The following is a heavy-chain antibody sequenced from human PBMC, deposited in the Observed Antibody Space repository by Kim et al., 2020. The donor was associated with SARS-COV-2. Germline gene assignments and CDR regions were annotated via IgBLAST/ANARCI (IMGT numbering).Heavy chain of an antibody. V-gene: IGHV3-74*01. D-gene: IGHD4-4*01. CDR3: LLISNEISDS. J-gene: IGHJ5*01. Sequence: SGSVKGRFTISRDNAKNTVFLPMNYLRAEDTAVYYCLLISNEISDSWGQGTLVTISS.